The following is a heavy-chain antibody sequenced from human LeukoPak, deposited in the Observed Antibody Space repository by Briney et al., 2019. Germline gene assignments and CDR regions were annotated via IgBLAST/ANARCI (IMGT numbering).Heavy chain of an antibody. Sequence: SETLSLTCAVYGGSFSGYYWSWIRQPPGKGLEWIGEINHSGSTNYNPSLKSRVTISVDTSKNQFSLKLNSVTAADTAVYYCARHVLLWFGEFDYFDYWGQGTLVTVSS. J-gene: IGHJ4*02. CDR1: GGSFSGYY. V-gene: IGHV4-34*01. CDR3: ARHVLLWFGEFDYFDY. D-gene: IGHD3-10*01. CDR2: INHSGST.